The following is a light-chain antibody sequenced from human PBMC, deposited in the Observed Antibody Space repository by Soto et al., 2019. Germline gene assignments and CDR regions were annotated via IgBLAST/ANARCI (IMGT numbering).Light chain of an antibody. V-gene: IGKV1-12*01. J-gene: IGKJ4*01. Sequence: DIQMTQSPSSVSASVGDRVTITCRASQAISSLLAWYQQKPGKAPSLLIHTASSLQSGVPSRFSGSRSGTDFTLTISSLQPEDFAAYYCQQDNSFPLTFGGGTKVEIK. CDR1: QAISSL. CDR2: TAS. CDR3: QQDNSFPLT.